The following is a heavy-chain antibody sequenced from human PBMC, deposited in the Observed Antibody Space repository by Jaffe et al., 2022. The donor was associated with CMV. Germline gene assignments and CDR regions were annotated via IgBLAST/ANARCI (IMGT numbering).Heavy chain of an antibody. J-gene: IGHJ3*02. CDR2: IIPILGIA. CDR1: GGTFSSYA. Sequence: QVQLVQSGAEVKKPGSSVKVSCKASGGTFSSYAISWVRQAPGQGLEWMGRIIPILGIANYAQKFQGRVTITADKSTSTAYMELSSLRSEDTAVYYCASERYFDWLLDAFDIWGQGTMVTVSS. CDR3: ASERYFDWLLDAFDI. V-gene: IGHV1-69*09. D-gene: IGHD3-9*01.